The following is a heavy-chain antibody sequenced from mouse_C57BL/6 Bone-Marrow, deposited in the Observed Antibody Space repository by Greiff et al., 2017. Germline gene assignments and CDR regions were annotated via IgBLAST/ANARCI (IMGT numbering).Heavy chain of an antibody. Sequence: VQLQQSGAELVRPGASVKLSCTASGFNIKDDYMHWVKQRPEQGLEWIGWIDPENGDTKYASKFQGKATITADTSSNTAYLQLSSLTSEDTAVYYCTTPLRLMDYWGQGTTLTVSS. CDR3: TTPLRLMDY. CDR2: IDPENGDT. D-gene: IGHD2-12*01. CDR1: GFNIKDDY. J-gene: IGHJ2*01. V-gene: IGHV14-4*01.